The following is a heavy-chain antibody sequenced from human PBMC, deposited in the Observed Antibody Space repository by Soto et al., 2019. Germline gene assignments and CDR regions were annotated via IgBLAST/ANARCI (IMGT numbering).Heavy chain of an antibody. V-gene: IGHV3-23*01. CDR2: ISGSGGST. Sequence: EVQLLESGGGLVQPGGSLRLSCAASGFTLSDYAMTWVRQAPGKGLEWVSRISGSGGSTYNADSVKGRFTISRDNSKSPLYLQSNSLRAEDTAVFYWAKVLGSADYSYYGMDVWGQGTTVTVSS. D-gene: IGHD3-10*01. J-gene: IGHJ6*02. CDR3: AKVLGSADYSYYGMDV. CDR1: GFTLSDYA.